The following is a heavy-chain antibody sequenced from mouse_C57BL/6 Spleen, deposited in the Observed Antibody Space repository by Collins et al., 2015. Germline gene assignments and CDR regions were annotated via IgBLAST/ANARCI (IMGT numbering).Heavy chain of an antibody. CDR3: ARHYFPSAMDY. Sequence: EVKLVESGGGLVKPGGSLKLSCAASGFAFSSYDMSWVRQTPEKRLEWVATISSGGSYTYYPDSVKGRFTISRDNARNTLYLQMSSLRSEDTALYYCARHYFPSAMDYWGQGTSVTVSS. CDR2: ISSGGSYT. D-gene: IGHD1-1*01. CDR1: GFAFSSYD. J-gene: IGHJ4*01. V-gene: IGHV5-9*02.